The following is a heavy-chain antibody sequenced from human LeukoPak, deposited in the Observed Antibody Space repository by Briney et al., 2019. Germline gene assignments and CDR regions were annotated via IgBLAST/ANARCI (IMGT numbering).Heavy chain of an antibody. CDR3: ARAQDYGFNI. Sequence: PGGSLRLSCAGSGFTFSSHWMSWVRQAPGKGLEWVANIKPDGSEKFYVESVKGRFTISRDNAEKSLHLQMNSLRAEDTAVYYCARAQDYGFNIWGQGTMVTVSS. J-gene: IGHJ3*02. V-gene: IGHV3-7*04. CDR2: IKPDGSEK. CDR1: GFTFSSHW.